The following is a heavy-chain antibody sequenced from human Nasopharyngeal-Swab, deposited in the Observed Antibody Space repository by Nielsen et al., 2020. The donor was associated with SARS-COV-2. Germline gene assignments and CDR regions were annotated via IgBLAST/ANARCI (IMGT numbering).Heavy chain of an antibody. J-gene: IGHJ5*02. CDR3: ARRAARDGYNYEVDP. CDR2: VYPGNSEV. Sequence: GESLKISCMASGYSFVNHWIGWVRQKPGKGLEWMGMVYPGNSEVAYSPSFQGQVTISADRSMNTAYLQWRRLRASDTAMYFCARRAARDGYNYEVDPWGQGTQVTVSS. D-gene: IGHD5-24*01. CDR1: GYSFVNHW. V-gene: IGHV5-51*01.